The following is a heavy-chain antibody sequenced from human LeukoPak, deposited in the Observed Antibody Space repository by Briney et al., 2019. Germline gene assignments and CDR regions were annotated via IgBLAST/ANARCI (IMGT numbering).Heavy chain of an antibody. J-gene: IGHJ4*02. CDR3: AKDLVPAAMEGFDS. D-gene: IGHD2-2*01. CDR1: GFTFDEYG. CDR2: TSWNSGSI. Sequence: GGSLRLSCAAAGFTFDEYGMHWVRQAPGKGLEWVSGTSWNSGSIGYADSVKGRFIISRDNAKNSLYLQMNSLRAEDTALYYCAKDLVPAAMEGFDSWGQGTLVTVSS. V-gene: IGHV3-9*01.